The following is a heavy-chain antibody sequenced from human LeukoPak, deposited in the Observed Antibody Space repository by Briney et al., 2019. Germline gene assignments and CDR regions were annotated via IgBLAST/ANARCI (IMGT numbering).Heavy chain of an antibody. J-gene: IGHJ4*02. CDR3: AKAVRYYDSSGYFGY. D-gene: IGHD3-22*01. V-gene: IGHV3-7*03. CDR2: IKQDGSEK. CDR1: GFTFSSYW. Sequence: GGSLRLSCAASGFTFSSYWMSWVRQAPGKGLEWVANIKQDGSEKYYVDSVKGRFTISRDNAKNSLYLQMNSLRAEDTAVYYCAKAVRYYDSSGYFGYWGQGTLVTVSS.